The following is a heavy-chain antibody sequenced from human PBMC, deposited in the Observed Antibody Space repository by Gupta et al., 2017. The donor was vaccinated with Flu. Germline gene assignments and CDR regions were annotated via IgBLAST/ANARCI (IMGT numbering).Heavy chain of an antibody. CDR1: GFPFRRYE. CDR2: ISSNGGST. J-gene: IGHJ4*02. Sequence: EVQLVASGGGLVQPGGSLRLSCAASGFPFRRYEIHWVLQAPGKGLEYVSSISSNGGSTYYANSVKGRCTISRDNSKNTLYLQMGSLRVEDMAMYYCARGITSFGVVHFDYWGQGTLVTVSS. CDR3: ARGITSFGVVHFDY. V-gene: IGHV3-64*01. D-gene: IGHD3-3*01.